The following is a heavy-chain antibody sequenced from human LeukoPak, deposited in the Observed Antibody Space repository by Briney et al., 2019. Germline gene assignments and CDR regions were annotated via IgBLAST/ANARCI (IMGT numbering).Heavy chain of an antibody. D-gene: IGHD5-24*01. CDR3: ARGMDGYGPDAFDI. V-gene: IGHV3-23*02. CDR1: GFTFSSNV. Sequence: GGSLRLSCVASGFTFSSNVLNWVRQAPGKELEWVSVSGTYGRTPYEDSGKGRFTISRDSSKNTLYLQNNSLRVEDTAVYYWARGMDGYGPDAFDIWGQGTMVTVSS. J-gene: IGHJ3*02. CDR2: SGTYGRT.